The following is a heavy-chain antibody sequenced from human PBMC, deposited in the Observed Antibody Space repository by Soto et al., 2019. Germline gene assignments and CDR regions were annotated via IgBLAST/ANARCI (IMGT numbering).Heavy chain of an antibody. CDR3: AKDLSDSSGCFDY. J-gene: IGHJ4*02. CDR1: GFTFSSYG. V-gene: IGHV3-30*18. D-gene: IGHD3-22*01. CDR2: ISYDGSNK. Sequence: GGSLRLSCAASGFTFSSYGMHWVRQAPGKGLEWVAVISYDGSNKYYADSVKGRFTISRDNSKNTLYLQMNSLRAEDTAVYYCAKDLSDSSGCFDYWGQGTLVTVS.